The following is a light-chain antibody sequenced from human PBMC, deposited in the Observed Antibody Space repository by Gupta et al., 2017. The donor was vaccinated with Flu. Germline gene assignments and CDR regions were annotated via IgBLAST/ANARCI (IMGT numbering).Light chain of an antibody. J-gene: IGKJ2*01. CDR3: RQRNTWPYT. CDR2: ESS. CDR1: QSVSSF. V-gene: IGKV3-11*01. Sequence: GERATITCRASQSVSSFLAWYQQKPGQAPRLRIYESSRWDPGIPARFSGSGYGTDFALTISGLEPEDFAVYYCRQRNTWPYTFGQGTKLEMK.